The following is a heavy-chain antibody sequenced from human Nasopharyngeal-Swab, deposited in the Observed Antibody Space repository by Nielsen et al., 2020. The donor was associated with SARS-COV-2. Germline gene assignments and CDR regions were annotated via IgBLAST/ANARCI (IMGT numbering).Heavy chain of an antibody. V-gene: IGHV1-2*06. Sequence: ASVKVSCKASGYAFTAYYIHWVRQAPGQGLEWMGRINPNNGGTNYAQKFQGRVTMTRDTSTSTVFMDLSSLRSEDTAVYYCARRGRCSGSSCDMGVWGQGTTVTVSS. D-gene: IGHD2-2*01. J-gene: IGHJ6*02. CDR3: ARRGRCSGSSCDMGV. CDR1: GYAFTAYY. CDR2: INPNNGGT.